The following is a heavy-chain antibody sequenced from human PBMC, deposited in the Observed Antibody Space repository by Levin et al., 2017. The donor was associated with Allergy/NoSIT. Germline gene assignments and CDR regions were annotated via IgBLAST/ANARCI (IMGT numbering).Heavy chain of an antibody. Sequence: SCTASGFSFIYYRMNWVRQAPGKGLEWVSSISGSGKHIDYADSLKGRFTISRDNAKSSLFLQMNSLRAEDTAVYYCVTDPGSSPAPAFDYWGQGTVVTVSS. V-gene: IGHV3-21*06. CDR1: GFSFIYYR. D-gene: IGHD6-6*01. CDR3: VTDPGSSPAPAFDY. CDR2: ISGSGKHI. J-gene: IGHJ4*02.